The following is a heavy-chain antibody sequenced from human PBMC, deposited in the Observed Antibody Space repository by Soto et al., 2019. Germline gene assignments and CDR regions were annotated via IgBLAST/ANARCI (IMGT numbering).Heavy chain of an antibody. CDR1: GGTFSSYA. Sequence: QVQLVQSGAEVKKPGSSVKVSCKASGGTFSSYAISWVRQAPGQGLEWMGGFIPIFGTANYAQKFQGRVTITADESTSTAYMELSSLRSEDTAVYYCAREGKDGYNFRGSPYYFDYWGQGTLVTVSS. V-gene: IGHV1-69*01. J-gene: IGHJ4*02. D-gene: IGHD5-12*01. CDR2: FIPIFGTA. CDR3: AREGKDGYNFRGSPYYFDY.